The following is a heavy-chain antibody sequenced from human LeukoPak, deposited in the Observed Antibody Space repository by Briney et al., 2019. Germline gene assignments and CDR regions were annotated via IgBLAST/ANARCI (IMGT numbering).Heavy chain of an antibody. V-gene: IGHV1-2*02. CDR2: INPNGGGT. J-gene: IGHJ5*02. Sequence: GASVKVSCKASGYSFTGYYIHWARQAPGQGLEWMGWINPNGGGTNYAQEFQGRVTMTRDTSISTAYMELSSLRSDDTAMYYCARDACNGGDCFNWLDPWGQGTLVTVSS. CDR3: ARDACNGGDCFNWLDP. D-gene: IGHD2-21*02. CDR1: GYSFTGYY.